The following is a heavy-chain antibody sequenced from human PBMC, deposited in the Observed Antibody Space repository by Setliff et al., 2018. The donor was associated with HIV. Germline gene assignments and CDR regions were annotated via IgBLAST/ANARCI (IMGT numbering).Heavy chain of an antibody. CDR2: INPNSGDT. CDR3: ARVNWAVGLAVDY. J-gene: IGHJ4*02. V-gene: IGHV1-2*02. D-gene: IGHD3-3*02. Sequence: ASVKVSCKVSGYTFTDYYIHWLRQVPGQGLEWMGWINPNSGDTKHAQKFQGRVSMTRDTSTTTAHMEPSRLRPDDTATYYCARVNWAVGLAVDYWGQGTLVTVSS. CDR1: GYTFTDYY.